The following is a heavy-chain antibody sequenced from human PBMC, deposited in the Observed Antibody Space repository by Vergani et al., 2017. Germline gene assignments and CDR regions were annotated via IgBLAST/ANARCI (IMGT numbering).Heavy chain of an antibody. CDR2: ITGSGGST. CDR1: GFTFSSYA. Sequence: EVQLLESGGGLVQPGGSLRLSCAASGFTFSSYAMSWVRQAPGKGLEWVSVITGSGGSTYHADSVKGRFTISRDNSKDTLYLQMNSLRAEDTAVYFCARAGRGSYSGYDDWGQGTLVTVSS. D-gene: IGHD5-12*01. V-gene: IGHV3-23*01. J-gene: IGHJ4*02. CDR3: ARAGRGSYSGYDD.